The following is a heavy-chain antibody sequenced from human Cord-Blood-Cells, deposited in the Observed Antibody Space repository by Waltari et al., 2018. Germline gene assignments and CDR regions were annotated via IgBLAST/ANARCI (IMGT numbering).Heavy chain of an antibody. CDR3: ARAGYCSSTSCRGWFDP. CDR1: GGSISSGGYY. J-gene: IGHJ5*02. Sequence: QVQLQESGPGLVKPSQTLSLTCTVSGGSISSGGYYWSWIRQHPGKGLEWIGYIYYSGSTYFNPSLKSRVTISVDTSKNQCSLKLSSVTAADTAVYYCARAGYCSSTSCRGWFDPWGQGTLVTVSS. CDR2: IYYSGST. V-gene: IGHV4-31*03. D-gene: IGHD2-2*03.